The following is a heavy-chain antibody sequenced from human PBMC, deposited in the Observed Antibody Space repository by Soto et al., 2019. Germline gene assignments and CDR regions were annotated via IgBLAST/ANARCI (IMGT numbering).Heavy chain of an antibody. V-gene: IGHV3-7*01. CDR1: GFMFSAYW. CDR3: ARDFYGGYTYGPGDS. D-gene: IGHD5-18*01. CDR2: IHGDGGKI. J-gene: IGHJ4*02. Sequence: EVQLVESGGGLVQPGGSLRLSCAASGFMFSAYWMIWVRQSPGKGLEWVANIHGDGGKIYYVDSVKGRFTISRDNAKRSWYLQMNSLRAEDTAVYYCARDFYGGYTYGPGDSWGQGALVAVSS.